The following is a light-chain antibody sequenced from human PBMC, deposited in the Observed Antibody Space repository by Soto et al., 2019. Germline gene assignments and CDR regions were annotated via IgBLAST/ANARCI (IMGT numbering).Light chain of an antibody. CDR2: WAS. CDR1: QSVLYSSNNKNH. CDR3: QQYNTTPYT. Sequence: DIVMTQSPDSLAVSLGERATINCKSSQSVLYSSNNKNHLAWYQQKPGQPPKLLIYWASTREAGVPDRFSGRGSGTDFTLTISSLQAEDVAVYYCQQYNTTPYTFGQGTKLEIK. J-gene: IGKJ2*01. V-gene: IGKV4-1*01.